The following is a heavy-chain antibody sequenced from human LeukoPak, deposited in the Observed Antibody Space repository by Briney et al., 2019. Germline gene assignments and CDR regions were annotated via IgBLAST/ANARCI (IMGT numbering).Heavy chain of an antibody. V-gene: IGHV3-15*01. J-gene: IGHJ4*02. CDR3: TTTTYYYDSSGYYYVDY. Sequence: GGSLRLSCAASGSTFSNAWMSWVRQAPGKGLEWVGRIKSKTDGGTTDYAAPVKGRFTISRDDSKNTLYLQMNSLKTEDTAVYYCTTTTYYYDSSGYYYVDYWGQGTLVTVSS. CDR2: IKSKTDGGTT. D-gene: IGHD3-22*01. CDR1: GSTFSNAW.